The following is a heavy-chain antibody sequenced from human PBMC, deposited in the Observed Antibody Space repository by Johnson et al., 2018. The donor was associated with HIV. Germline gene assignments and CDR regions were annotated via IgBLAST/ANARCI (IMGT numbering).Heavy chain of an antibody. CDR2: ISYDGSNK. V-gene: IGHV3-30*18. Sequence: QVQLVESGGGLVQPGGSLRLSCAASTFIVSSNYMRWVRQAPGKGLEWVAVISYDGSNKYYADSVKGRFTISRDNSKNTLYLQMNSLRAEDTAVYYCAKDYEWFGEFVDAFDIWGQGTMVTVSS. D-gene: IGHD3-10*01. CDR1: TFIVSSNY. J-gene: IGHJ3*02. CDR3: AKDYEWFGEFVDAFDI.